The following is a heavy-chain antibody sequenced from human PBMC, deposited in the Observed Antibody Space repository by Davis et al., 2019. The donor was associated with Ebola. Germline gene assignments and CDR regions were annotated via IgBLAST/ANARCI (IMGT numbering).Heavy chain of an antibody. V-gene: IGHV3-72*01. Sequence: GESLKISCAASGFTFSSYAMSWVRQAPGKGLEWVSRIGNKDNTHIIEYAASVKGRFTISRDDSKNSLYLQMDSLKTEDTAVYYCARDKIGSYSFDYWGQGTPVTVSS. CDR1: GFTFSSYA. J-gene: IGHJ4*02. D-gene: IGHD1-26*01. CDR2: IGNKDNTHII. CDR3: ARDKIGSYSFDY.